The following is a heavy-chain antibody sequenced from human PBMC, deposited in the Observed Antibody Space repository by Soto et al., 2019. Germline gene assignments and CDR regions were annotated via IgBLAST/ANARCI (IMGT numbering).Heavy chain of an antibody. V-gene: IGHV1-46*01. Sequence: QVQVVQSGAEVKRPGASVTVSCKASGYTFTNYYIHCVRQAPGQGLEWMGIINTGSGNTIYAQKSKGRVSMTRDTSTRTVYMELSSLRSQDTTVYYCARSDSEYYGLDVWGQGTTVTVSS. J-gene: IGHJ6*02. CDR2: INTGSGNT. CDR1: GYTFTNYY. CDR3: ARSDSEYYGLDV.